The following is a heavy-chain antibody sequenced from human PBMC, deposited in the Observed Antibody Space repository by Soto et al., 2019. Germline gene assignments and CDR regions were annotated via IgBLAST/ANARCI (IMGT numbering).Heavy chain of an antibody. CDR3: ARSGVAAPGDLGN. Sequence: QVQLVQSGAEVKKPGSSVKVSFRASGGTFNSYTINWVRQAPGHGPEWLGRIIPVLGVANDAQRFQGRVTITADKSTSTVYMDLTSLRSADTAVYYCARSGVAAPGDLGNWGQGTMVTVSS. D-gene: IGHD2-15*01. CDR1: GGTFNSYT. V-gene: IGHV1-69*02. CDR2: IIPVLGVA. J-gene: IGHJ4*02.